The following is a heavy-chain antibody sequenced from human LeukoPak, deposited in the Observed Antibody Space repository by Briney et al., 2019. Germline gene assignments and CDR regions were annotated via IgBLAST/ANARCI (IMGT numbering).Heavy chain of an antibody. V-gene: IGHV3-30*04. D-gene: IGHD2-2*01. CDR2: ISYDGSDK. J-gene: IGHJ4*02. CDR1: GFTFSSYA. CDR3: ARVVVPAAPPDY. Sequence: PGRSLRLSCAASGFTFSSYAMHWVRQAPGKGLEWVAVISYDGSDKYYADSVKGRFTISRDNSKNTLYLQMNSLRAEDTAVYYCARVVVPAAPPDYWGQGTPVTVSS.